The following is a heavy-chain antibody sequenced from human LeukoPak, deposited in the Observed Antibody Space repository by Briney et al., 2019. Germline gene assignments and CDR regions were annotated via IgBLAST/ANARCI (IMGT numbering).Heavy chain of an antibody. CDR3: ARDMVRGGGDY. CDR1: GFTFSSYS. D-gene: IGHD3-10*01. J-gene: IGHJ4*02. Sequence: GGSLRLSCAASGFTFSSYSMNWVRQAAGKGLEWVSSISSSSSYIYYADSVKGRFTISRDNAKNSLYLQMNSLRAEDTAVYYCARDMVRGGGDYWGQGTLVTVSS. CDR2: ISSSSSYI. V-gene: IGHV3-21*01.